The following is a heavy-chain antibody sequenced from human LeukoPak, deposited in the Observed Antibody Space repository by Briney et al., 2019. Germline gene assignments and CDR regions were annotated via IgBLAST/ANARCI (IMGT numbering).Heavy chain of an antibody. CDR3: ARVVVVAAAPSYYYYGMDV. J-gene: IGHJ6*02. Sequence: ASETLSLTCAVYGGSFSGYFWSWVRQPPGKGLEWIGEVNHSGRTNYNPSLKSRVTISVDPSKNQFSLNLRSVTAADTAVYYCARVVVVAAAPSYYYYGMDVWGQGTTVTVSS. CDR1: GGSFSGYF. V-gene: IGHV4-34*01. D-gene: IGHD2-15*01. CDR2: VNHSGRT.